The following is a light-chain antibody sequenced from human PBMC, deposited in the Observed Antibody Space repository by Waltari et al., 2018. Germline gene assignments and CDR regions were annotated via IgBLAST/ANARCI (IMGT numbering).Light chain of an antibody. V-gene: IGLV3-1*01. CDR2: QKD. CDR3: QAWDSGSVI. CDR1: KLGDKD. J-gene: IGLJ2*01. Sequence: SYDLTQSPSVSVSPGQTASITCSGDKLGDKDASWYQQKPGQSPILVIYQKDKRPSGIPERFSGSSSGNIATLTISGTQAMDEAGYYCQAWDSGSVIFGGGTKLTVL.